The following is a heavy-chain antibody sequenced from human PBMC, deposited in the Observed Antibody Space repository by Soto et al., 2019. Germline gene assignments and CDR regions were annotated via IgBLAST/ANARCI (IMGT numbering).Heavy chain of an antibody. CDR3: ARGYCGGDGYWGCNSGMDV. CDR1: GGTFTSYA. Sequence: VKVSCKKSGGTFTSYAISGVRQATEQGLEWMGGIIPIFGTANYAQKFQGRVTITADESTSTAYMELSVLRSEDPAGYYCARGYCGGDGYWGCNSGMDVLVQGSTVTVSS. CDR2: IIPIFGTA. V-gene: IGHV1-69*13. J-gene: IGHJ6*02. D-gene: IGHD2-21*02.